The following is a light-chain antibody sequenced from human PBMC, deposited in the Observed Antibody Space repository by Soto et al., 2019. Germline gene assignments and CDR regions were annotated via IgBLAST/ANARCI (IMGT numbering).Light chain of an antibody. CDR3: QQANSFPPT. CDR2: DAA. CDR1: QNINTY. V-gene: IGKV1-39*01. J-gene: IGKJ5*01. Sequence: DMQMTQAPYSLCAAVGDRVTVSCVASQNINTYLNWYQQKPGKAPKLLIFDAASLQNGVPSRFSGSGSGTDFTLTISSLQPEDFATYYCQQANSFPPTFGQGTRLEIK.